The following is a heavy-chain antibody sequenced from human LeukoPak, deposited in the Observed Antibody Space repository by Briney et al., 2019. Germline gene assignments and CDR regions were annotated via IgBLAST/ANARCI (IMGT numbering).Heavy chain of an antibody. CDR3: AKDLGRYRNNYFDY. V-gene: IGHV3-23*01. J-gene: IGHJ4*02. CDR1: GFTFNSYA. D-gene: IGHD1-26*01. CDR2: ISGSGGGT. Sequence: LPGGSLRLSCAASGFTFNSYAMSWVRQAPEKGLEWVATISGSGGGTYYADSVKGRFTISRDESKNTLYLQMNSLRAEDTAVYYCAKDLGRYRNNYFDYWGQGTLVTVSS.